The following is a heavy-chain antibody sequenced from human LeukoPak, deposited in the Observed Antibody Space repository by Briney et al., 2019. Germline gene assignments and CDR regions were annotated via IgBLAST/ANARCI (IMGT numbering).Heavy chain of an antibody. D-gene: IGHD1-1*01. CDR1: SGSISSYY. V-gene: IGHV4-4*07. Sequence: SETLSLTCTVSSGSISSYYWSWIRQPAGKGLEWIGRISTSGSTNYKSSLKSRVTMSVDTSKNQFSLNLTSVTAADTAMYYCARAVDTTWRYFDYCGQGTLVTVSS. J-gene: IGHJ4*02. CDR2: ISTSGST. CDR3: ARAVDTTWRYFDY.